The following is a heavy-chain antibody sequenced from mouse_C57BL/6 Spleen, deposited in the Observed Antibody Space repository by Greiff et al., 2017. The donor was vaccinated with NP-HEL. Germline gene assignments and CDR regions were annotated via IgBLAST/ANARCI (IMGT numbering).Heavy chain of an antibody. CDR2: FYPGSGSI. CDR1: GYTFTEYT. CDR3: ARHEDRYEYDAWFAY. Sequence: QVTLKVSGAELVKPGASVKLSCKASGYTFTEYTIHWVKQRPGQGLEWIGWFYPGSGSIKYNEKFKDKATLTADKSSSTVYMELSRLTSEDSAVYFCARHEDRYEYDAWFAYWGQGTLVTVSA. V-gene: IGHV1-62-2*01. J-gene: IGHJ3*01. D-gene: IGHD2-4*01.